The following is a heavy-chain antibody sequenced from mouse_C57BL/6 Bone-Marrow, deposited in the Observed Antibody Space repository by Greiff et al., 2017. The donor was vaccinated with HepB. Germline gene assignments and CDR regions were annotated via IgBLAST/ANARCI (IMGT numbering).Heavy chain of an antibody. CDR1: GFNIKDDY. J-gene: IGHJ1*03. Sequence: VQLQQSGAELVRPGASVKLSCTASGFNIKDDYMHWVKQRPEQGLEWIGWIDPENGDTEYASKFQGKATITADTSSNTAYLQLSSLTSEDTAVYYCTTVVTTLWYFDVWGTGTTVTVSS. V-gene: IGHV14-4*01. CDR2: IDPENGDT. CDR3: TTVVTTLWYFDV. D-gene: IGHD2-2*01.